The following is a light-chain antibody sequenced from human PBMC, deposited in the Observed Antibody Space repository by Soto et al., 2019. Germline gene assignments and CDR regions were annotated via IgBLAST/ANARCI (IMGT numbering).Light chain of an antibody. CDR1: QSITSY. V-gene: IGKV1-39*01. CDR3: QQSYFTPIT. CDR2: AAS. Sequence: DIQMTQSPSSLSASVGDRVTITCLASQSITSYVNWYQQKPGKAPKLLIYAASSLQSGVPSRFSGSGSGTDFTLTISSLQPEDFATYYCQQSYFTPITFGQGTRLEI. J-gene: IGKJ5*01.